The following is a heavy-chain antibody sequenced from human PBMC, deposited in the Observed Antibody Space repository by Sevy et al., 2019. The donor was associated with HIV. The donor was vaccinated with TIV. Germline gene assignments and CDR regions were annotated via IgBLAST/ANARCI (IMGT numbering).Heavy chain of an antibody. CDR1: GGSFSGYY. CDR2: INHSGST. Sequence: SETLSLTCAVYGGSFSGYYWSWIRQPPGKGLEWIGEINHSGSTNYNPSLKSRVTISVDTSKNQFSLKLSSVTAADTAVYYCARRLLGYYYDSSGYKVGYFDYWGHGTLVTVSS. V-gene: IGHV4-34*01. CDR3: ARRLLGYYYDSSGYKVGYFDY. J-gene: IGHJ4*01. D-gene: IGHD3-22*01.